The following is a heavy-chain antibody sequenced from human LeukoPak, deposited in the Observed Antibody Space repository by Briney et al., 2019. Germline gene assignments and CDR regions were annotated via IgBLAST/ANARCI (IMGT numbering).Heavy chain of an antibody. CDR1: GFTFDDYA. V-gene: IGHV3-43D*03. D-gene: IGHD6-19*01. CDR2: ISWDGGTI. CDR3: AKGFSSGSGNFDS. Sequence: GGSLRLSCVASGFTFDDYAMHWVRQAPGKGLEWVSLISWDGGTIYYADSVKGRFTISRDNSKNSPYLQMNSLRAEDTAFYYCAKGFSSGSGNFDSWGQGTLVIVSS. J-gene: IGHJ4*02.